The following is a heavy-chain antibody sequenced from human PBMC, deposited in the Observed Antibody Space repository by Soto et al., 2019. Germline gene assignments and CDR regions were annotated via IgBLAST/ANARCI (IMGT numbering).Heavy chain of an antibody. CDR2: IYPGDSDT. V-gene: IGHV5-51*01. CDR1: GYSFTSYW. D-gene: IGHD3-22*01. J-gene: IGHJ4*02. CDR3: ARIAYDSSGYYKNYFDY. Sequence: VESLTISCKVSGYSFTSYWIVWVLQMPGKGLEWMGIIYPGDSDTRYSPSFQGQVTISADKSISTAYLQWSSLKASDTAMYYCARIAYDSSGYYKNYFDYWGQGTMVTVSS.